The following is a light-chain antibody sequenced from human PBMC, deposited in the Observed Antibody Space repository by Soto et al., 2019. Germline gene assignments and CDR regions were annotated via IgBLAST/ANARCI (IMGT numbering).Light chain of an antibody. CDR1: RDVGSD. J-gene: IGKJ1*01. Sequence: TQMTQSPLSLSASVGEKIIITCRASRDVGSDVSWYQQKPGQAPKLVIYAASNLYTGVPSRFSGRRSGTEFNLTISSLQPEDFASYYCLQDDGDSWTFGQGTKVEIE. V-gene: IGKV1-6*01. CDR2: AAS. CDR3: LQDDGDSWT.